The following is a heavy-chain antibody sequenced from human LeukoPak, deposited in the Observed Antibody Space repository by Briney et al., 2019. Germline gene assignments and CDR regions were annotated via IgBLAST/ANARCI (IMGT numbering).Heavy chain of an antibody. CDR2: XNPSGGST. CDR3: ARAGYSDFFDY. V-gene: IGHV1-46*01. D-gene: IGHD1-1*01. J-gene: IGHJ4*02. CDR1: XXXXXXXX. Sequence: ASVKVSCKTSXXXXXXXXXXXVXXXXXQXXEWMGIXNPSGGSTSYAQKFQGRVTMTRDTSTSTVYMELSSLRSEDTAVYYCARAGYSDFFDYWGQGTLVAVSS.